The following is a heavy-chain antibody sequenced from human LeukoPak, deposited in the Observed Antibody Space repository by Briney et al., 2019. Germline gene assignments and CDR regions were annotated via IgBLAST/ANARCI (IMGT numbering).Heavy chain of an antibody. J-gene: IGHJ2*01. CDR3: ARGRYSSGWYYWYFDL. CDR2: INHSGST. D-gene: IGHD6-19*01. V-gene: IGHV4-34*01. CDR1: GGSFSGYY. Sequence: PSETLSLTCAVYGGSFSGYYWSWLRQPPGKGLEWIGEINHSGSTNYNPSLKSRVTISVDTSKNQFSLKLSSVTAADTAVYYCARGRYSSGWYYWYFDLWGRGTLVTVSS.